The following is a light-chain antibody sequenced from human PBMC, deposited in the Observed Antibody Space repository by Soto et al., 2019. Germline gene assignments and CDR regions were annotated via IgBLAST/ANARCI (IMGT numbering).Light chain of an antibody. CDR1: ERVSTN. V-gene: IGKV3-15*01. J-gene: IGKJ1*01. Sequence: DIVMTQSPVTLSVSPGESATLSCRASERVSTNLAWYQQTPGPAPRLLIYSASRRPTDIPVRFSGSGSGAEFTLTISSLQSEDFAIYYCQQCNTLPPTFGQGTKVDIK. CDR3: QQCNTLPPT. CDR2: SAS.